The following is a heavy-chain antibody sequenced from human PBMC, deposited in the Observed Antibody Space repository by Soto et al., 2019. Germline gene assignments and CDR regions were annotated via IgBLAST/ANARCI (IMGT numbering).Heavy chain of an antibody. J-gene: IGHJ4*02. D-gene: IGHD1-26*01. V-gene: IGHV3-23*01. CDR3: AKDDSSDPPWDDY. CDR2: ISGSGGST. Sequence: PGGSLRLSCAASGFPFSSYAMSWVRPAPGKGLEWVSAISGSGGSTYYADSVKGRFTISRDNSKNTLYLQMNSLRAEDTAVYYCAKDDSSDPPWDDYWGQGTLVTVSS. CDR1: GFPFSSYA.